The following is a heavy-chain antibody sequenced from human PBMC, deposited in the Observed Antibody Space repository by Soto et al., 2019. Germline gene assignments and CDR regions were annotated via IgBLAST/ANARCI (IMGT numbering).Heavy chain of an antibody. Sequence: PGGSLRLSCAASGFTFSSYWMTWVRQAPGKGLEWVANIKQDGSAKYYVDSVKGRFTISRDNAKNSLYLQMNSLRAEDTAVYYCATGGVTPKGPFDYWGQGTLVTVSS. CDR1: GFTFSSYW. D-gene: IGHD5-18*01. V-gene: IGHV3-7*01. J-gene: IGHJ4*02. CDR3: ATGGVTPKGPFDY. CDR2: IKQDGSAK.